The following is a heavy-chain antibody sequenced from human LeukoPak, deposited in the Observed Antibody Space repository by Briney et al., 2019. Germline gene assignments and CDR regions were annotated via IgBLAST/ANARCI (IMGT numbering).Heavy chain of an antibody. CDR1: GFTFSGYY. Sequence: GGSLTLSCSPSGFTFSGYYISWIPQAPGKGLEWVSYISGNSPYTNDADSVKGRFTISSDNAKNSLYLQMNSLRAEDTALYYGARVVDTAVVHFDYWGQGTLVTVSS. J-gene: IGHJ4*02. CDR3: ARVVDTAVVHFDY. D-gene: IGHD5-18*01. CDR2: ISGNSPYT. V-gene: IGHV3-11*03.